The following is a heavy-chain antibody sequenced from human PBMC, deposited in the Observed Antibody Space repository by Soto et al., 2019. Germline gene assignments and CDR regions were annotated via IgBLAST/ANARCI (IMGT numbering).Heavy chain of an antibody. D-gene: IGHD2-15*01. J-gene: IGHJ5*02. V-gene: IGHV1-3*01. CDR1: GYTFTSYA. Sequence: ASVKVSCKASGYTFTSYAMHWVRQAPGQRLEWMGWINAGNGNTKYSQKFKGRVTITRDTSASTAYMELSSLRSEDTAVYYCARGPGVVVAAKWFDPWGQGTLVTVSS. CDR3: ARGPGVVVAAKWFDP. CDR2: INAGNGNT.